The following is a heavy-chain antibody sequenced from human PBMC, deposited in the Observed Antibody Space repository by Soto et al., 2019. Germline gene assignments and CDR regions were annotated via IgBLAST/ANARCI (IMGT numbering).Heavy chain of an antibody. V-gene: IGHV3-72*01. J-gene: IGHJ4*02. D-gene: IGHD3-10*01. CDR1: GFTFGDHY. CDR2: IKNKANFYTT. Sequence: EVQLVESGGGLVQPGGSLRLSCAASGFTFGDHYMDWVRQAPGKGLDWVGRIKNKANFYTTQYAASVKGRFTISRDDSKNSLFLQMNSLRSDDTAVYYCVRVRLGVHTRYFDYWGQGTLVTVSS. CDR3: VRVRLGVHTRYFDY.